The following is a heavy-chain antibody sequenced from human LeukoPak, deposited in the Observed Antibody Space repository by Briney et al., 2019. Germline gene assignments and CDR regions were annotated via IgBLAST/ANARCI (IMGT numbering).Heavy chain of an antibody. J-gene: IGHJ6*02. CDR1: GGSISSGGYY. V-gene: IGHV4-61*08. CDR3: ARDSMIRDFYYGMDV. Sequence: SETLSLTCTVSGGSISSGGYYWSWIRQHPGKGLEWIGYIYYSGSTNYNPSLKSRVTISVDTSKNQFSLKLSSVTAADTAVFYCARDSMIRDFYYGMDVWGQGTTVTVSS. CDR2: IYYSGST. D-gene: IGHD2/OR15-2a*01.